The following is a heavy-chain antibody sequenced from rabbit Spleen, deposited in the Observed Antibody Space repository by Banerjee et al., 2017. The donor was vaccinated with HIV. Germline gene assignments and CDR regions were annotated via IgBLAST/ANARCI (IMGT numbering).Heavy chain of an antibody. CDR3: ARDTGSSFSSYGMDL. CDR2: IYTGNGKN. Sequence: QEQLVESGGGLVKPGASLTLICTASGFSFSTSYDISWVRQAPGKGLEWIGFIYTGNGKNYYASWAKGQFTISKTSSTTVTLLMTSLTAADTATYFCARDTGSSFSSYGMDLWGPGTLVTVS. CDR1: GFSFSTSYD. J-gene: IGHJ6*01. V-gene: IGHV1S45*01. D-gene: IGHD8-1*01.